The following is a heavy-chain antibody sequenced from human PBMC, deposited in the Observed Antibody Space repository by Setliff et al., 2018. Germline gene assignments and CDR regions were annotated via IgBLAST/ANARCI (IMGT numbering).Heavy chain of an antibody. V-gene: IGHV3-23*01. CDR3: AKGYCSSTSCYVDY. CDR2: ISGSGIST. D-gene: IGHD2-2*01. J-gene: IGHJ4*02. Sequence: GGSLRLSCAASGFTFSNYAMGWVRQAPGKGLEWVSAISGSGISTYYADSVKGRFTISRDNAKNSLYLQMNSLRAEDMALYYCAKGYCSSTSCYVDYWGQGTLVTVSS. CDR1: GFTFSNYA.